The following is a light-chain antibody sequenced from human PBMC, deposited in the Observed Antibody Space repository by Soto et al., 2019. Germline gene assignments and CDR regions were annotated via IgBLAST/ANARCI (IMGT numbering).Light chain of an antibody. J-gene: IGKJ5*01. CDR1: QGISSY. V-gene: IGKV1-9*01. CDR2: ATS. Sequence: IQLTQSPSSLSASVGDRVTITCRASQGISSYLAWYQQKPGKAPELLIYATSTLQSGVPSRFSGSGSGTDFTLTISSLQPEDFATYYCQQLNSYPLTFSQGTRLEIK. CDR3: QQLNSYPLT.